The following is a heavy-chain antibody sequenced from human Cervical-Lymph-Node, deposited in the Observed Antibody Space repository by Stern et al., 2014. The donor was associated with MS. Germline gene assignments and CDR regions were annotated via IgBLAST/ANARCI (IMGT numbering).Heavy chain of an antibody. CDR3: ARAALRHAFDI. CDR1: GGSISSGGYY. J-gene: IGHJ3*02. D-gene: IGHD3-16*01. V-gene: IGHV4-31*03. Sequence: QVQLQESGPGLVKPSQTLSLTCTVSGGSISSGGYYWSWIRQHPGKGLEWLGNIYYSWRTYYNPSLKSRVTISVDTSKNQFSLKLSSVTAADTAVYYCARAALRHAFDIWGQGTMVTVSS. CDR2: IYYSWRT.